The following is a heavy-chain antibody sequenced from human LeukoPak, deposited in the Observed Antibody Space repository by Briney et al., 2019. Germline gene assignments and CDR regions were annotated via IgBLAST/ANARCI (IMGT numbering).Heavy chain of an antibody. CDR1: GFTFSSDA. CDR3: VKGGWVHILDY. Sequence: PGGSLRLSCAASGFTFSSDAMSWVRQAPGKGLERVSAISGSGGSTYYADSVKGRFTIPTDNSKNSLSLQMNSLRAEDTVVYYCVKGGWVHILDYWGQGALVTVSP. J-gene: IGHJ4*02. CDR2: ISGSGGST. V-gene: IGHV3-23*01. D-gene: IGHD2-21*01.